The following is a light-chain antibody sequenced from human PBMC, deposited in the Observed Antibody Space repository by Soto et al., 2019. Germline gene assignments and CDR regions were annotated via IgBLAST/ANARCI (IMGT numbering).Light chain of an antibody. V-gene: IGLV2-23*02. CDR3: CSYAGSSTPWV. J-gene: IGLJ3*02. CDR2: EVS. CDR1: SSDVGSYNL. Sequence: QSALTQPASVSGSPGQSITISCTGTSSDVGSYNLVSWYQQHPGKAPKLMIYEVSKRPSGVSHRFSGSKSGNTASLTISGLQAEDEADYYCCSYAGSSTPWVFGGGTQLTVL.